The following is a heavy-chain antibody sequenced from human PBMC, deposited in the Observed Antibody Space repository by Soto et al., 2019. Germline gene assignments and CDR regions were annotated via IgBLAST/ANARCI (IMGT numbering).Heavy chain of an antibody. CDR1: GFSLSTSGMC. CDR2: IDWDDDK. D-gene: IGHD6-13*01. J-gene: IGHJ3*02. Sequence: GPTLVNPTQTLTLTCTFSGFSLSTSGMCVSWIRQPPGKALEWLALIDWDDDKYYSTSLKTRLTISKDTSKNQVVLTMTNMNPVDTATYYCARMANSPGLDAFDISGHGTMLTVSS. CDR3: ARMANSPGLDAFDI. V-gene: IGHV2-70*01.